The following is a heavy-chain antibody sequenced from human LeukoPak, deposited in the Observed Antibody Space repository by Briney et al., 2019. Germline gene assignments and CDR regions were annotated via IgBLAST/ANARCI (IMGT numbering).Heavy chain of an antibody. Sequence: ASETLSLTCAVYGGSFSGYYWSWIRQPPGKGLEWIGEINHSGSTNYNPSLKSRVTISVDTSKNQFSLKLSSVTAADTAVYYCARQPSLGRRDYFDYWGQGTLVTVSS. CDR2: INHSGST. CDR1: GGSFSGYY. J-gene: IGHJ4*02. D-gene: IGHD3-16*01. CDR3: ARQPSLGRRDYFDY. V-gene: IGHV4-34*01.